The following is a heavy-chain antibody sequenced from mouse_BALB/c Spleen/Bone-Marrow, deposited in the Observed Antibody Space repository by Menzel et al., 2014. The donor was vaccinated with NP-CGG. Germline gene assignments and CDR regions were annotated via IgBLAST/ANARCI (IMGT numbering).Heavy chain of an antibody. Sequence: EVKLVESGGGLVKPGGPLKLSCAASGFAFSSYDMSWVRQTPEKRLEWVAYISNGGGSTYYPDTVKGRFTISRDNAKNTLYLQMSSLKSEDTAMYYCTRHELGLFDYWGLGTTLTVSS. CDR3: TRHELGLFDY. CDR1: GFAFSSYD. CDR2: ISNGGGST. J-gene: IGHJ2*01. D-gene: IGHD4-1*01. V-gene: IGHV5-12-1*01.